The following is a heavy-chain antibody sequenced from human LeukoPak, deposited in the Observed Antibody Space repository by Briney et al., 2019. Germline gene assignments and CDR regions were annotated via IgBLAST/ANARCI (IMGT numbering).Heavy chain of an antibody. CDR1: GFTVSNNY. CDR3: ARSGVLHGVPIQNDY. J-gene: IGHJ4*02. V-gene: IGHV3-66*02. Sequence: GGSLRLSCAASGFTVSNNYMSWVRQAPGKGREWVSLVYSGGGTYYADSVKGRFTISRDNSKNTLYLQMNSLRAEDTAVYYGARSGVLHGVPIQNDYWGQGTLVTVSS. D-gene: IGHD3-3*01. CDR2: VYSGGGT.